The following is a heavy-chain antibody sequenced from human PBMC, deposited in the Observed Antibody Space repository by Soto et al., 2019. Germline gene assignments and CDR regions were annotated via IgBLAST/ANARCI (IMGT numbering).Heavy chain of an antibody. V-gene: IGHV1-8*01. CDR2: MNPNSANT. Sequence: WASVKVSCKASGYTFTSYDINWVRQATGQGLEWMGWMNPNSANTGYAQQFQGRITMTRNTSISTAYMELSSLRSEDTAVYYCARSTFGSGVNFDYWGQGTPVTVSS. CDR1: GYTFTSYD. J-gene: IGHJ4*02. CDR3: ARSTFGSGVNFDY. D-gene: IGHD3-10*01.